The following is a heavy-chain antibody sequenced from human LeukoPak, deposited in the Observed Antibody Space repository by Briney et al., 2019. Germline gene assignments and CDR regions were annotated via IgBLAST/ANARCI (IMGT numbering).Heavy chain of an antibody. CDR2: IRYDGSNK. J-gene: IGHJ4*02. V-gene: IGHV3-30*02. CDR3: AKDPQKWESYFDY. Sequence: PGGSLRLSYAAYGFTFSSYGMHWVRQAPGKGLEWVAFIRYDGSNKYYADSVKGRFTISRDNSKNTLYLQMNSLRAEDTAVYYCAKDPQKWESYFDYWGQGTLVTVSS. CDR1: GFTFSSYG. D-gene: IGHD1-26*01.